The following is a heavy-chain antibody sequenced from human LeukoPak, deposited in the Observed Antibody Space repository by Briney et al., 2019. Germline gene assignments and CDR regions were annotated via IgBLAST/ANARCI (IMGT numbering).Heavy chain of an antibody. CDR2: ISYDGSNK. D-gene: IGHD1-26*01. Sequence: GGSLRLSCAASGFTFSSYAMHWVRQAPGKGLEWVAVISYDGSNKYYADSAKGRFTISRDNSKNTLYLQMNSLRAEDTAVYYCARDIGGSYQYYFDYWGQGTLVTVSS. CDR1: GFTFSSYA. CDR3: ARDIGGSYQYYFDY. V-gene: IGHV3-30-3*01. J-gene: IGHJ4*02.